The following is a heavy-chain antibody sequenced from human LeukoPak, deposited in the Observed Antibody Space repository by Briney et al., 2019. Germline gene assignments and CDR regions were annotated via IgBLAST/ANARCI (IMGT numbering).Heavy chain of an antibody. Sequence: AASLQISCKGSGYSFTSYSIGWVRQMPGKGLEWMGIIYPGDSDTRYSPSFQGQVTISADKSISTAYLQWSSLKASDTAMYYCARGGLAVAGPYYFDYWGQGTLVTVSS. CDR3: ARGGLAVAGPYYFDY. D-gene: IGHD6-19*01. J-gene: IGHJ4*02. CDR1: GYSFTSYS. V-gene: IGHV5-51*01. CDR2: IYPGDSDT.